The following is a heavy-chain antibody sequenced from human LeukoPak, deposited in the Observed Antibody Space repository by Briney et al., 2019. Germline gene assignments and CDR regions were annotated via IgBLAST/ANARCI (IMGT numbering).Heavy chain of an antibody. J-gene: IGHJ1*01. D-gene: IGHD6-13*01. CDR2: MSSSDDGR. Sequence: PGGSLRLSRATSGFSFSSYAMSWVRQAPGKGLEWVSAMSSSDDGRYYAASVRGRFTISRDTSRSTLYLQMNSLRAEDTAVYYCARESTPYSSSWYENAEYFQHWGQGTLVTVSS. CDR1: GFSFSSYA. CDR3: ARESTPYSSSWYENAEYFQH. V-gene: IGHV3-23*01.